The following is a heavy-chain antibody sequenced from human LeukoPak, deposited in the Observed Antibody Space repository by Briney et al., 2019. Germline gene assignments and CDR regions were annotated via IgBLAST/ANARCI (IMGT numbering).Heavy chain of an antibody. D-gene: IGHD3-10*01. J-gene: IGHJ3*02. V-gene: IGHV1-69*10. CDR1: GGTFSSYA. CDR3: ARGAWFGESHAFDI. CDR2: IIPILGIA. Sequence: SVKVSCKASGGTFSSYAISWVRQAPGQGLEWMGGIIPILGIANYAQKFQGRVTITADKSTSTAYMELSSLRSEDTAVYYCARGAWFGESHAFDIWGQGTMVTVSS.